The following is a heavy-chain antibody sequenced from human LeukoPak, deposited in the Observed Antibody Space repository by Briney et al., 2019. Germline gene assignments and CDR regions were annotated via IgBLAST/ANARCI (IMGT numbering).Heavy chain of an antibody. CDR1: GFTFSSYA. CDR3: ATLNWNDVPRYYFDY. D-gene: IGHD1-20*01. V-gene: IGHV3-30-3*01. CDR2: ISYDGSNK. J-gene: IGHJ4*02. Sequence: PGGSLRLSCAASGFTFSSYAMHWVRQAPGKGLEWVAVISYDGSNKYYADSVKGRFTISRGNSKNTLYLQMNSLRAEDTAVYYCATLNWNDVPRYYFDYWGQGTLVTVSS.